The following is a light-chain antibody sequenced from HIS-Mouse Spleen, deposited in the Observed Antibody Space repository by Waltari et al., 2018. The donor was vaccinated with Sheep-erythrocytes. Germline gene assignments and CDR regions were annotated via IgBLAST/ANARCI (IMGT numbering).Light chain of an antibody. CDR2: EVS. CDR1: SSDVGGYNY. J-gene: IGLJ3*02. V-gene: IGLV2-8*01. Sequence: QSALTQPPSASGSPGQSVTISCTGTSSDVGGYNYVPWYQQHPGKAPKLMIYEVSTRPSGVPDRFSGSKSGNTASLTVSGLQAEDGADYYCSSYAGSNNWVFGGGTKLTVL. CDR3: SSYAGSNNWV.